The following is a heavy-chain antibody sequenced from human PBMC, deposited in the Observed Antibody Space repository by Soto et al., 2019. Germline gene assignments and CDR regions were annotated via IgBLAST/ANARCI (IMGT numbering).Heavy chain of an antibody. CDR1: GFTFSSYE. CDR2: VSSSGSTI. V-gene: IGHV3-48*03. J-gene: IGHJ4*02. CDR3: ARETNKLDY. Sequence: EVSLRLSCAASGFTFSSYEMNWVRQAPGKGLEWVSYVSSSGSTIYYADSVKGRFTISRDNAKNSLYLQMNSLRAEDTAVYYCARETNKLDYWGQGTLVTVSS.